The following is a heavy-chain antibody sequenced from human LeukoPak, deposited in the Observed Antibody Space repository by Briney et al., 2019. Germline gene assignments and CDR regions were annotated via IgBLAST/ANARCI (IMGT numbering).Heavy chain of an antibody. CDR2: INPQSGGT. CDR3: ARGVVAATFYYYMDV. D-gene: IGHD2-15*01. Sequence: ASMKVSCKPSGYTFTGYYIQWVRQAPGQGLEWMGWINPQSGGTNYAQKFQGRVTMTRDTSISTAYMDLSRLRSDDTAVYYCARGVVAATFYYYMDVWGKGTTVTVS. CDR1: GYTFTGYY. J-gene: IGHJ6*03. V-gene: IGHV1-2*02.